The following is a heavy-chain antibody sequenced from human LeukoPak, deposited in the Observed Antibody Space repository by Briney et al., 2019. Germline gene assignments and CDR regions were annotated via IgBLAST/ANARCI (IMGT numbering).Heavy chain of an antibody. J-gene: IGHJ6*03. CDR1: GFTFKNYA. CDR2: VRDGGDIT. CDR3: AKGFLGYSISRYYYYMDV. D-gene: IGHD4-11*01. V-gene: IGHV3-23*01. Sequence: RGSLRLSCAASGFTFKNYAVSWVRQAPGKGLEWVAAVRDGGDITYHADSAKGRFTISRDNSKNTLYLQMNSLRAEDTAVYYCAKGFLGYSISRYYYYMDVWGKGTTVTVSS.